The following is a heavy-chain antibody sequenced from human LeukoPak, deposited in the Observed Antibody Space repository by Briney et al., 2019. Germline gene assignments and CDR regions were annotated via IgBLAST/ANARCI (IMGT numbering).Heavy chain of an antibody. D-gene: IGHD5-12*01. V-gene: IGHV5-51*01. CDR3: ARQRGVATIAY. J-gene: IGHJ4*02. CDR2: IYPDDSDS. Sequence: GESLKISCETSGYSFTTYWIGWVRQMPGTGLEWVGAIYPDDSDSRYSPSFQGQVTISADKSISTAYLQWSSLKASDTAMYYCARQRGVATIAYWGQGTLVTVSS. CDR1: GYSFTTYW.